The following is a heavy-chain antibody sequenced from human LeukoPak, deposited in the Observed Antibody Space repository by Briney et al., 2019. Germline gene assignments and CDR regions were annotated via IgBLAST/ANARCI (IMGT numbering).Heavy chain of an antibody. CDR2: IYYSGST. Sequence: SETLSLTRTVSGGSISSYYWSWIRQPPGKGLEWIGNIYYSGSTNSNPSLKSRVTISVDTSKNQFSLKLSSVTAADTAVYYCARHREQQLARAGFDYWGQGTLVTVSP. D-gene: IGHD6-13*01. CDR1: GGSISSYY. CDR3: ARHREQQLARAGFDY. J-gene: IGHJ4*02. V-gene: IGHV4-59*08.